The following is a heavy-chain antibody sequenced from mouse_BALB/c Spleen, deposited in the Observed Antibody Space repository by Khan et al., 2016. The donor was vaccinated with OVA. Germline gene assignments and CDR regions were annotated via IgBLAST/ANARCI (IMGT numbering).Heavy chain of an antibody. CDR3: ARSTYRYAFVY. CDR2: IIYTGYN. CDR1: GDSITSGY. D-gene: IGHD2-12*01. V-gene: IGHV3-8*02. Sequence: EVQLQESGPSLVKPSQTLSLTCSVTGDSITSGYWNWIRKFPGNKLEYMGYIIYTGYNYYYPSLKSRISITRHTSKNLYYLQLSSVTYDDTATYYCARSTYRYAFVYWGQGTLVTVSA. J-gene: IGHJ3*01.